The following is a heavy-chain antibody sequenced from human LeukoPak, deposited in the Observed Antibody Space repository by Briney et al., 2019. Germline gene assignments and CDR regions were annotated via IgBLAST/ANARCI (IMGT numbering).Heavy chain of an antibody. V-gene: IGHV4-4*09. J-gene: IGHJ6*03. CDR1: GGSISSSH. D-gene: IGHD4-23*01. CDR3: ARGTSTVVTPNYYYYYCMDV. Sequence: SETLSLTCTVSGGSISSSHWSWIRQPPGKGLEWIGNIHTSGGTNYSPSLKSRVTISADTSRKQFSLKLSSVTAADTAVYYCARGTSTVVTPNYYYYYCMDVWGKGTTVTVSS. CDR2: IHTSGGT.